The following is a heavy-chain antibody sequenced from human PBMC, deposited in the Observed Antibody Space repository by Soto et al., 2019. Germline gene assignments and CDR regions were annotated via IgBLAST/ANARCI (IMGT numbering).Heavy chain of an antibody. D-gene: IGHD5-12*01. CDR2: INPSGGST. CDR1: GYTFTSYY. CDR3: ARDREWLRFHYYGMDV. V-gene: IGHV1-46*01. Sequence: ASVKVSCKASGYTFTSYYMHWVRQAPGQGLEWMGIINPSGGSTSYAQKFQGRVTMTRDTSTSTVYMELSSLRSEDTAVYYCARDREWLRFHYYGMDVWGQGTTVTSP. J-gene: IGHJ6*02.